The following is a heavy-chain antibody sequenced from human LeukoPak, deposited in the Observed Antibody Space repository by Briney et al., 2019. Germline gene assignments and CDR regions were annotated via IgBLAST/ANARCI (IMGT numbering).Heavy chain of an antibody. CDR1: GGSISSYY. CDR2: IYTSGST. D-gene: IGHD4-17*01. V-gene: IGHV4-4*07. J-gene: IGHJ5*02. CDR3: AREPSTVITNNWFDP. Sequence: SETLSLTCTVSGGSISSYYWSWIRQPAGKGLEWIGRIYTSGSTNYNPSLKSRVTMSVDTSKNQFSLKLSSVTAADTAVYYCAREPSTVITNNWFDPWSQGTLVTVSS.